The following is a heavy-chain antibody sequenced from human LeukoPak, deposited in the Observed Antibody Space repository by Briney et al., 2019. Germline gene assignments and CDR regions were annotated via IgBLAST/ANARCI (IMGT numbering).Heavy chain of an antibody. Sequence: GGSLRLACEASGFTFSSYWMHWVRQAPGKGLVWVSRINSDGSSTSYADSVKGRFTISRDNAKNTLYLQMNSLRAEDTAVYYCAREAGSQLRYFDWFDSYYFDYWGQGTLVTVSS. D-gene: IGHD3-9*01. CDR1: GFTFSSYW. CDR3: AREAGSQLRYFDWFDSYYFDY. CDR2: INSDGSST. V-gene: IGHV3-74*01. J-gene: IGHJ4*02.